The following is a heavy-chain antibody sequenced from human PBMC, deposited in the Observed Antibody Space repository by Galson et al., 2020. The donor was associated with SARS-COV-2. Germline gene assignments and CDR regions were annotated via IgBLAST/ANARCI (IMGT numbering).Heavy chain of an antibody. V-gene: IGHV3-43D*03. J-gene: IGHJ2*01. Sequence: GGSLRLSCAASGFTFDDYAMPWVRQAQGKGLEWVSLISWDGGSTYYANSVKGRFTIPRDNSNNSLYLQMNSLRAEDTALYYCARSQVFRSGSVPGYWVRGTLVTVSS. CDR2: ISWDGGST. D-gene: IGHD3-10*01. CDR3: ARSQVFRSGSVPGY. CDR1: GFTFDDYA.